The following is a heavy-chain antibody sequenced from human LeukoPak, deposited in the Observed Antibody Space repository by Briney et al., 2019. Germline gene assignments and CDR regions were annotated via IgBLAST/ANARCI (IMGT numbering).Heavy chain of an antibody. CDR2: ISSNGGST. CDR1: GFTFSSYA. CDR3: ARDAGKELLGTEYYFDY. Sequence: GGSLRLSCAASGFTFSSYAMHWVRQAPGKGLEYVSAISSNGGSTYYANSVKGRFTISRDNSENTLYLQMGSLRAEDMAVYYCARDAGKELLGTEYYFDYWGQGTLVTVSS. D-gene: IGHD1-26*01. V-gene: IGHV3-64*01. J-gene: IGHJ4*02.